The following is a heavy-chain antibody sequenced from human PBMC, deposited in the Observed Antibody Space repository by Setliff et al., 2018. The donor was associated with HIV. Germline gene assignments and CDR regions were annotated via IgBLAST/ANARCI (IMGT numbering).Heavy chain of an antibody. CDR2: IWTSGST. J-gene: IGHJ4*01. V-gene: IGHV4-61*02. Sequence: PSETLSLTCTVSGGSISSGSYYWSWIRQPAGKGLEWIGRIWTSGSTNYNPSLKSRVTISVDTSKNQFSLKLSSVTAADTAVYYCARNQGDSSGWYAGDYWGHGTLVTVSS. CDR1: GGSISSGSYY. CDR3: ARNQGDSSGWYAGDY. D-gene: IGHD6-19*01.